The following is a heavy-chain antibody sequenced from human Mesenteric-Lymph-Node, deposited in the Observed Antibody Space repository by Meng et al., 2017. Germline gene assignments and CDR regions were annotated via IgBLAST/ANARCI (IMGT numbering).Heavy chain of an antibody. D-gene: IGHD2-21*01. V-gene: IGHV4-30-4*01. CDR2: IHHSGSA. Sequence: LNWGPRLVEPSQALSLTYTASGGSMSSGNYYWSWIRQSPGKGLEWIGYIHHSGSAYYNPSLKSRVSISVDTSKNQFSLNLNSMTAADTAVYYCASFDHIPRRNYFDYWGQGTLVTVSS. CDR1: GGSMSSGNYY. J-gene: IGHJ4*02. CDR3: ASFDHIPRRNYFDY.